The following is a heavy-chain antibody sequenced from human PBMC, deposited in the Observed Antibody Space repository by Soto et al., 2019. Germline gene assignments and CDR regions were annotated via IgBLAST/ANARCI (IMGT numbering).Heavy chain of an antibody. CDR3: AKARGSGYDSGLFFDY. J-gene: IGHJ4*02. D-gene: IGHD5-12*01. CDR2: ISGSGGST. CDR1: GFTFSSYA. Sequence: GGSLRLSCAASGFTFSSYAMSWVRQAPGKGLEWVSAISGSGGSTYYADSVKGRFTISRDNSKNTLYLQMNSLRAEDTAVYYCAKARGSGYDSGLFFDYWGQGTLVTVSS. V-gene: IGHV3-23*01.